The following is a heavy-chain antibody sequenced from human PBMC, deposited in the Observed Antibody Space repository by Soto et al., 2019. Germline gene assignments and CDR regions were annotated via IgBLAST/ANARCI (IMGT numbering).Heavy chain of an antibody. CDR2: ISYDGSNK. D-gene: IGHD3-22*01. CDR1: GFTFSSYA. Sequence: GGSLRLSCAASGFTFSSYAMHWVRQAPGKGLEWVAVISYDGSNKYYADSVKGRFTISRDNSKKTLNLQMNSLRAEDTAVYYCARVIDYYDSSGYYPGAFDIWGQGTMVTVSS. CDR3: ARVIDYYDSSGYYPGAFDI. V-gene: IGHV3-30-3*01. J-gene: IGHJ3*02.